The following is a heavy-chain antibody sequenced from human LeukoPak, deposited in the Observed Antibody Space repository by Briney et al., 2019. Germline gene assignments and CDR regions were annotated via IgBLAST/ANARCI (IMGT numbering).Heavy chain of an antibody. CDR2: ISGSGGTT. CDR1: GLTFSSYA. J-gene: IGHJ4*02. V-gene: IGHV3-23*01. CDR3: AKVDRGILTGYLDY. Sequence: PGGSLRLSCVASGLTFSSYAMSWVRRSPGPGKGLDWVSVISGSGGTTYYADSVKGQFSISRDNSKNTLYLQMNSLRAEDTAVYYCAKVDRGILTGYLDYWGQGTLVTVSS. D-gene: IGHD3-9*01.